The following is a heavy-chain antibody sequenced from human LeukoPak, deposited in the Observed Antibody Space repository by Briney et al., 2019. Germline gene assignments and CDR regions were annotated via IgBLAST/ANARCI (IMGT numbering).Heavy chain of an antibody. V-gene: IGHV4-39*01. CDR2: IYYSGST. CDR1: GGSISSSSYY. Sequence: SETLSLTCTVSGGSISSSSYYWGWIRQPPGKGLEWIGSIYYSGSTYYNPSLKSRVTISVDTSKNQFSLKLSSVTAADTAVYYCERQYSSGWYEDYWGQGTLVTVSS. D-gene: IGHD6-19*01. CDR3: ERQYSSGWYEDY. J-gene: IGHJ4*02.